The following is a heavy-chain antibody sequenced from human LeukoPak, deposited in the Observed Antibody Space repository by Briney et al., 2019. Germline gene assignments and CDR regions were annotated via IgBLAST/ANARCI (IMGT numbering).Heavy chain of an antibody. CDR3: ARAGPREYSGCDL. V-gene: IGHV4-4*07. J-gene: IGHJ3*01. CDR1: GGSISSDY. Sequence: SETLSLTCTVSGGSISSDYWSWIRQPAGKGLEWIGRIYTSGSTDYNPSLKSRVTLSVDTSKNELSLRLTSVTAADTAVYYCARAGPREYSGCDLWGQGTMVTVSS. D-gene: IGHD6-19*01. CDR2: IYTSGST.